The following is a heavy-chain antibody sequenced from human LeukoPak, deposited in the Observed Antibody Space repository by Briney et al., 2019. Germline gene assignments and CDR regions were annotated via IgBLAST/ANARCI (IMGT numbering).Heavy chain of an antibody. Sequence: SETLSLTCAIYGGSFTGYYWSWIRQPPGKGLEWIAEINHSGATNYNPSLKSRVTISVDKYKDQLSLKLSSVTAADTAVYYCARSIMTTVTTFGYWGLGTLVTVSS. J-gene: IGHJ4*02. CDR1: GGSFTGYY. D-gene: IGHD4-17*01. CDR3: ARSIMTTVTTFGY. CDR2: INHSGAT. V-gene: IGHV4-34*01.